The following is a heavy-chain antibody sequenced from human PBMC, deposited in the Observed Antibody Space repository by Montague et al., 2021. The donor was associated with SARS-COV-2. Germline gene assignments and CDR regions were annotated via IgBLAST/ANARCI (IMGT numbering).Heavy chain of an antibody. CDR3: ARASLGYCSGGSCYSGFDP. CDR1: GGSISSYY. J-gene: IGHJ5*02. CDR2: IYYSGST. V-gene: IGHV4-59*01. Sequence: SETLSLTCTVSGGSISSYYWSWIRQPPGKGLEWIGYIYYSGSTNYNPSLKSRATISVDTSKNQFSLRLSSVTAADTAVYYCARASLGYCSGGSCYSGFDPWGQGTPVTVSS. D-gene: IGHD2-15*01.